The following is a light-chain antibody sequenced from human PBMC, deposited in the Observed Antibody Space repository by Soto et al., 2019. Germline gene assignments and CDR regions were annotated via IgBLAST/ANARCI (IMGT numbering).Light chain of an antibody. V-gene: IGKV3-15*01. J-gene: IGKJ3*01. CDR1: QRVSSN. CDR3: QQYNNWPIT. CDR2: GAS. Sequence: EIVMTQSPATPSVSPGERATLSCSSSQRVSSNLAWYQQKPGQAPRLLFYGASTRATGIPARFSGSWSGTEFTLTISSLQSEDFAVYYCQQYNNWPITFGPGTKVDIK.